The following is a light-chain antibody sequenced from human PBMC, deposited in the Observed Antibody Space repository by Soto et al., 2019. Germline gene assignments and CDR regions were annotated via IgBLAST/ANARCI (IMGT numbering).Light chain of an antibody. CDR2: SAS. CDR1: QSVTNNY. V-gene: IGKV3-20*01. CDR3: QQYAHWPLT. Sequence: EIVLTQSPGTLSLSPGERATLSCGASQSVTNNYLAWYQHKPGQAPRLLIHSASSRATGIPDRFSGSGSGTDFALTISRLEPEDFAVYYCQQYAHWPLTFGGGTKVEFK. J-gene: IGKJ4*01.